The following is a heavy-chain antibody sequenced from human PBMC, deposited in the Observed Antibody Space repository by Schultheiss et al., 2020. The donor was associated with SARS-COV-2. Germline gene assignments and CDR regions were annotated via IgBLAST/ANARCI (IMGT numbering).Heavy chain of an antibody. CDR3: ARAPYCTGGICYSDY. J-gene: IGHJ4*02. CDR2: IYYSGST. V-gene: IGHV4-31*11. Sequence: SETLSLTCAVSGGSISSRGYYWSWIRQHPGRGLEWIGYIYYSGSTYYGSSLKSRLTISVDTSKNQFSLKLSSVTAADTAVYFCARAPYCTGGICYSDYWGQGTLVTVSS. D-gene: IGHD2-8*02. CDR1: GGSISSRGYY.